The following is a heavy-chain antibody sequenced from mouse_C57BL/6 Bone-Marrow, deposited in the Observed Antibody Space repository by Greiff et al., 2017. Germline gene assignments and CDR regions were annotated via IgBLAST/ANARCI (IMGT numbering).Heavy chain of an antibody. CDR1: GYAFSSSW. D-gene: IGHD2-2*01. V-gene: IGHV1-82*01. CDR2: IYPGDGDT. Sequence: VHLVESGPELVKPGASVKISCKASGYAFSSSWMNWVKQRPGKGLEWIGRIYPGDGDTNYNGKFKGKATLTADKSSSTAYMQLSSLTAEDSAVYFCARGGWLRTWFAYWGQGTLVTVSA. CDR3: ARGGWLRTWFAY. J-gene: IGHJ3*01.